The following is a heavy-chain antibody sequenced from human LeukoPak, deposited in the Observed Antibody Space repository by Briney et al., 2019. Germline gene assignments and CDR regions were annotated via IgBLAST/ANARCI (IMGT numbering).Heavy chain of an antibody. CDR2: ISSSGNYI. D-gene: IGHD1-26*01. CDR3: ARDVIVTDF. V-gene: IGHV3-21*01. J-gene: IGHJ4*02. Sequence: GGSLRLSCAASGFTFSDYTMNWVRQAPGKGLKWVSSISSSGNYIYYADSVKGRFTISRDNAKGSLYLQMNSLRAEDTAVYYCARDVIVTDFWGQGTLVTVSS. CDR1: GFTFSDYT.